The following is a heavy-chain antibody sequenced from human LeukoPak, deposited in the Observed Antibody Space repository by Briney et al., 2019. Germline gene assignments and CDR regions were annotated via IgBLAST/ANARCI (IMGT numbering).Heavy chain of an antibody. J-gene: IGHJ4*02. CDR1: GFTFSSYP. V-gene: IGHV3-7*03. Sequence: PGGSLRLSCAASGFTFSSYPLNWVRQAPGKGLEWVANIKEDGSVKYYVDSVKGRFTISRDNTKNALYLQMNSLRADDTAVYYCVKSRRVGANQRGLFDYWGQGTLVTVSP. D-gene: IGHD1-26*01. CDR3: VKSRRVGANQRGLFDY. CDR2: IKEDGSVK.